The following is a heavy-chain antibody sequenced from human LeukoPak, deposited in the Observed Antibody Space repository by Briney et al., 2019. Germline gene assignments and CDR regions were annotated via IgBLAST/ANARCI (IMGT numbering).Heavy chain of an antibody. J-gene: IGHJ1*01. D-gene: IGHD6-25*01. CDR1: GFTVNSNY. CDR3: AKDRRNGYSSDWYSEGYFPH. Sequence: SGGSLRLSCAASGFTVNSNYMSWVRQAPGKGLEWVSGISNSGHSSYNADSVKGRFTITRDNSKDTLFLQMNSLRVEDTAIYCCAKDRRNGYSSDWYSEGYFPHWGQGTLVTVSS. V-gene: IGHV3-23*01. CDR2: ISNSGHSS.